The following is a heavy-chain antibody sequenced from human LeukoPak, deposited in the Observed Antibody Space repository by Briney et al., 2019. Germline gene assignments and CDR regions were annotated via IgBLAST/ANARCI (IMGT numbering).Heavy chain of an antibody. CDR1: GFTFSSYS. Sequence: GGSLRLSCAASGFTFSSYSMNWARQAPGKGLEWVSSISSSSSYIYYADSVKGRFTISRDNAKNSLYLQMNSLRAEDTAVYYCARDWNYIHYYYYMDVWGKGTTVTVSS. V-gene: IGHV3-21*01. J-gene: IGHJ6*03. CDR2: ISSSSSYI. D-gene: IGHD1-7*01. CDR3: ARDWNYIHYYYYMDV.